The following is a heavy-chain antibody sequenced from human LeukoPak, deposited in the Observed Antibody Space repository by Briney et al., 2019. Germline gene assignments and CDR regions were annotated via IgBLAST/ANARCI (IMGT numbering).Heavy chain of an antibody. Sequence: SETLSLTCAVYGGSLSGYYWSWIRQPPGKGLEWIGEINHSGSTNYNPSLKSRVTISVDTSKNQFSLKLSSVTAADTAVYYCARDRGYSYGPADYWGQGTLVTVSS. D-gene: IGHD5-18*01. J-gene: IGHJ4*02. CDR2: INHSGST. V-gene: IGHV4-34*01. CDR1: GGSLSGYY. CDR3: ARDRGYSYGPADY.